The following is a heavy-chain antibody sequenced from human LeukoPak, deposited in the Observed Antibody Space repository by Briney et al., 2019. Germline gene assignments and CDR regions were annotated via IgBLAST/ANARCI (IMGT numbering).Heavy chain of an antibody. CDR2: ISAYNGNT. V-gene: IGHV1-18*01. Sequence: ASVKVSCKASGYTFTSYGINWVRQAPGQGLEWMGWISAYNGNTNYAQNLQGRVTMTTDTSTGTAYMELRSLRSDDTAVYYCARDTPPGDFWSGRGNYYMDVWGKGTTVTVSS. D-gene: IGHD3-3*01. J-gene: IGHJ6*03. CDR1: GYTFTSYG. CDR3: ARDTPPGDFWSGRGNYYMDV.